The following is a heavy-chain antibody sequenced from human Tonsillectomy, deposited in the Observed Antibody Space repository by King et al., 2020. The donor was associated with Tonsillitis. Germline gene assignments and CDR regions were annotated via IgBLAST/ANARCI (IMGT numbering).Heavy chain of an antibody. CDR2: IDPSDSYL. J-gene: IGHJ4*02. V-gene: IGHV5-10-1*03. D-gene: IGHD1-1*01. Sequence: QLVQSGAEVKKPGESLTISCTGSGYSFTTYWISWLRQMPGKGLEWMGRIDPSDSYLNYSPSFQGHVTISADKSINTAYLHWNSLEASDTAIYYCAKTGGPTVTTIDFWGQGTLVTVSS. CDR3: AKTGGPTVTTIDF. CDR1: GYSFTTYW.